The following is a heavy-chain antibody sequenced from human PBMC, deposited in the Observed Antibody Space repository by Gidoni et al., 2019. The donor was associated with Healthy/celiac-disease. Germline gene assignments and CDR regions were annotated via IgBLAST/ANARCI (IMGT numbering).Heavy chain of an antibody. D-gene: IGHD6-13*01. V-gene: IGHV4-34*01. CDR1: GGSFSGYY. CDR3: ARGRRAAAGL. Sequence: QVQLQQWGAGLLKPSETLSLTCAVYGGSFSGYYWSWIRQPPGKGLEWIGEINHSGSTNYNPSLKSRVTISVDTSKNQFSLKLSSVTAADTAVYYCARGRRAAAGLWGQGTLVTVSS. CDR2: INHSGST. J-gene: IGHJ4*02.